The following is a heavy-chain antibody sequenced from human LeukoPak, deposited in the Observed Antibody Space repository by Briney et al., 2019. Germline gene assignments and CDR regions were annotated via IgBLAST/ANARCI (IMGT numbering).Heavy chain of an antibody. D-gene: IGHD5-24*01. V-gene: IGHV1-24*01. Sequence: ASVKVSCKVSGYTLTELSMHWVRQAPGKGLEWMGGFDPEDGETIYAQKFQGRVTMTEDTSTGTAYMELSSLRSEDTAVYYCAAGFRLQLGTGDLYNWFDPWGQGTLVTVSS. CDR2: FDPEDGET. CDR3: AAGFRLQLGTGDLYNWFDP. J-gene: IGHJ5*02. CDR1: GYTLTELS.